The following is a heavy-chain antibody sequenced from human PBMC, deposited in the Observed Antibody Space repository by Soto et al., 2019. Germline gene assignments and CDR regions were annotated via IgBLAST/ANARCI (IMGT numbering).Heavy chain of an antibody. D-gene: IGHD3-3*01. CDR3: ARGGGVGVAGSAAFDM. J-gene: IGHJ3*02. Sequence: QLHLVQSGAVVKKPGASVTVSCSASGYPVTAYYMHWVRQAPGRGLEWMGGINPATGAAKYPQTFQGRVTRTRDPSTSTVFMELSGLTSEDTAVFYCARGGGVGVAGSAAFDMWGQGTLVTVSS. V-gene: IGHV1-2*02. CDR1: GYPVTAYY. CDR2: INPATGAA.